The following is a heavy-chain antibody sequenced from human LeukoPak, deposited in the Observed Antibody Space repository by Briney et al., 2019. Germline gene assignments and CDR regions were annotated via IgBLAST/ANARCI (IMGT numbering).Heavy chain of an antibody. Sequence: GASVKVSCKASGYTFTSYGISWVRQAPGQGLEWMGWISAYNGNTNYAQKLQGRVTMTTDTSTSTAYMELRSLRSDDTAVCYCARDRTAAAALDFDYWGQGTLVTVSS. CDR3: ARDRTAAAALDFDY. CDR1: GYTFTSYG. CDR2: ISAYNGNT. D-gene: IGHD6-13*01. V-gene: IGHV1-18*04. J-gene: IGHJ4*02.